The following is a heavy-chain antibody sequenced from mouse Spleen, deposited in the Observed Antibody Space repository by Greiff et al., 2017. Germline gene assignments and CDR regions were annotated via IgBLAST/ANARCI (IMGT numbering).Heavy chain of an antibody. CDR2: IYPGSGNT. V-gene: IGHV1-66*01. J-gene: IGHJ4*01. Sequence: QVQLQQSGPELVKPGASVKISCKASGYSFTSYYIHWVKQRPGQGLGWIGWIYPGSGNTKYNEKFKGKATLTADTSSSTAYMQLSSLTSEDSAVYYCVYYYGFYYAMDYWGQGTSVTVSS. CDR3: VYYYGFYYAMDY. D-gene: IGHD1-1*01. CDR1: GYSFTSYY.